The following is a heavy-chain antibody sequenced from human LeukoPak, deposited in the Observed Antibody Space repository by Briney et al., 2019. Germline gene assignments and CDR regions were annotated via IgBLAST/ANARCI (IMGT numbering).Heavy chain of an antibody. D-gene: IGHD3-3*01. V-gene: IGHV3-23*01. CDR2: ISGSGGST. CDR3: AKHVLRFLEWLSPFDY. CDR1: GFTFSSYA. J-gene: IGHJ4*02. Sequence: GGSLRLSCAASGFTFSSYAMSWVRQAPGKGLEWVSAISGSGGSTYYADPVKGRFTISRDNSKNTLYLQMNSLRAEDTAVYYCAKHVLRFLEWLSPFDYWGQGTLVTVSS.